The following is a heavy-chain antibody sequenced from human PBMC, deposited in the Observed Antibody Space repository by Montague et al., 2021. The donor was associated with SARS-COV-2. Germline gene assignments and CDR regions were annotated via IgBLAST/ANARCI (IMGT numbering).Heavy chain of an antibody. CDR1: GGSFSGYY. D-gene: IGHD6-13*01. CDR3: ARGKYSSSWYGTRPFDP. Sequence: SETLSLTCAVYGGSFSGYYWSWIRQPAGKGLEWIGEINHSGSTNYNPSLKSRVTISVDTSKNQFSLKLSSVTAADTAVYYCARGKYSSSWYGTRPFDPWGQGTLVTVSS. J-gene: IGHJ5*02. CDR2: INHSGST. V-gene: IGHV4-34*01.